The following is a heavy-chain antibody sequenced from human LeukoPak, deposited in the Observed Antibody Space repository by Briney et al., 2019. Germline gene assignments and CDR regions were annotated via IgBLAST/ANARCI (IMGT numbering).Heavy chain of an antibody. V-gene: IGHV1-8*01. CDR1: GYTFTSYD. CDR3: ARAVGSSWYRVKDDYYYYMDV. Sequence: GSVKVSCKASGYTFTSYDINWVRQATGQGLEWMGWMNPNSGNTGYAQKFQGRVTMTRNTSISTAYMELSSLRSEDTAVYYCARAVGSSWYRVKDDYYYYMDVWGKGTTVTISS. D-gene: IGHD6-13*01. J-gene: IGHJ6*03. CDR2: MNPNSGNT.